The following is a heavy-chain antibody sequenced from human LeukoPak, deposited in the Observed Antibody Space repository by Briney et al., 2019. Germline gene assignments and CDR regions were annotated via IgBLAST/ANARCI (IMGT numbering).Heavy chain of an antibody. J-gene: IGHJ4*02. Sequence: SETLSLTCAVYGGSFSGYYWGWIRQPPGKGLEWIGNIYYSGSTYYNPSLKSRVTISVDTSKNQFSLKLSSVTAADTAVYYCGVVPAAKMFDYWGQGTLVTVSS. CDR2: IYYSGST. V-gene: IGHV4-34*01. D-gene: IGHD2-2*01. CDR1: GGSFSGYY. CDR3: GVVPAAKMFDY.